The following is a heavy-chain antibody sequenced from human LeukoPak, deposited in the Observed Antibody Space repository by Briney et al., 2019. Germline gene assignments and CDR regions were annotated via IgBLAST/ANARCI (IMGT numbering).Heavy chain of an antibody. V-gene: IGHV3-23*01. J-gene: IGHJ3*02. D-gene: IGHD3-22*01. CDR2: ISGSGGST. CDR1: GFTFSSYA. CDR3: AKDLSMIVVAGGAFDI. Sequence: PGGSLRLSCAASGFTFSSYAMSWIRQAPGKGLEWVSAISGSGGSTYYADSVKGRFTISRDNSKNTLYLQMNSLRAEDTAVYYCAKDLSMIVVAGGAFDIWGQGTMVTVSS.